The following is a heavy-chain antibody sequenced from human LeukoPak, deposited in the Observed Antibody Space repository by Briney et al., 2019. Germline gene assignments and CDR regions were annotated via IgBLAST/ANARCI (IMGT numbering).Heavy chain of an antibody. Sequence: SETLSLTCTVSGDSISSFSHYWAWIRQPPGKALEWIGHVFHSGSTEYNPSLRSRVTISVDRSKNQFSLKVRSMAAADTAVYYCARDQMDPRLGAFDMWGQRTMVTVSS. CDR1: GDSISSFSHY. D-gene: IGHD1-26*01. CDR2: VFHSGST. J-gene: IGHJ3*02. CDR3: ARDQMDPRLGAFDM. V-gene: IGHV4-39*07.